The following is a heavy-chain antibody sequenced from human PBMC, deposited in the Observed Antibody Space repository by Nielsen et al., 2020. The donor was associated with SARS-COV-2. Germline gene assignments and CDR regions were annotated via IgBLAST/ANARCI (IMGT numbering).Heavy chain of an antibody. CDR1: GFTFSSYW. CDR3: ARDRFHYYGSGSRMVWFDP. CDR2: IKQDGSEK. J-gene: IGHJ5*02. Sequence: GESLKISCAASGFTFSSYWMSWVRQAPGKGLEWVANIKQDGSEKYYVDSVKGRFTISRDNAKNSLYLQMNSLRAEDTAVYYCARDRFHYYGSGSRMVWFDPWGQGILVTVSS. V-gene: IGHV3-7*01. D-gene: IGHD3-10*01.